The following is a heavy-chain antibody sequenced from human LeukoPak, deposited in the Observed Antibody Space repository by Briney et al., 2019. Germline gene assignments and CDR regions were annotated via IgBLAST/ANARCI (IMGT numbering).Heavy chain of an antibody. V-gene: IGHV1-18*01. J-gene: IGHJ4*02. CDR2: ISAYNGDI. CDR1: GYTFTSYD. Sequence: ASVKVSCKASGYTFTSYDISWVRQAPGQGPEWMGWISAYNGDIIYGQKFQGRVTMTTDTSTSTAYMELRSLRSDDTAVYYCTRDLGTYKSYGSIFFDYWGQGALVTVSS. CDR3: TRDLGTYKSYGSIFFDY. D-gene: IGHD3-10*01.